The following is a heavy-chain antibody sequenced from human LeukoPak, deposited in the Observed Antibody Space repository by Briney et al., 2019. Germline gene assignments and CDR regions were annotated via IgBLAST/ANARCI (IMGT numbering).Heavy chain of an antibody. V-gene: IGHV4-38-2*01. CDR3: ARTEQVDYYMDV. CDR2: IYHSGST. CDR1: GYSISSGYF. D-gene: IGHD1-14*01. Sequence: SDTLSLTCAVSGYSISSGYFWGLLRQPPGKGLEWIGSIYHSGSTYYNPSLKSRVTISVDTSKNQFSLKLSSVTAADTAVYYCARTEQVDYYMDVWGKGTTVTVSS. J-gene: IGHJ6*03.